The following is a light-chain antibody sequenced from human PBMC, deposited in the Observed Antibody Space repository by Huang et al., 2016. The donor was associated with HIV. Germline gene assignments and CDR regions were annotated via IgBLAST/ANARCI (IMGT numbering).Light chain of an antibody. Sequence: AMTQSPATLSVSPGERATLHCRARESILRKLAWYQPRPVQQPRLLIYGASVRLPGIPDRFRGSGSGTEFNLTISSLQSEDFAVYYCQQYNKWPPYTYGQGTKLEIK. V-gene: IGKV3-15*01. CDR3: QQYNKWPPYT. J-gene: IGKJ2*01. CDR1: ESILRK. CDR2: GAS.